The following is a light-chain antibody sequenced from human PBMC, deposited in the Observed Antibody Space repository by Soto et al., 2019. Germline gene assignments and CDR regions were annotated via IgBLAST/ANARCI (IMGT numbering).Light chain of an antibody. J-gene: IGKJ3*01. V-gene: IGKV3-20*01. Sequence: EIVLTQSPGRLSLSPGETATLSCRASQSVPSTYLAWYQQRPGQAPRLLIYAASSRATGIPDRFSGSGSGTFFTLNISRLEPDDFAIYYCHQSSSSPFAFGPGTKLDI. CDR2: AAS. CDR3: HQSSSSPFA. CDR1: QSVPSTY.